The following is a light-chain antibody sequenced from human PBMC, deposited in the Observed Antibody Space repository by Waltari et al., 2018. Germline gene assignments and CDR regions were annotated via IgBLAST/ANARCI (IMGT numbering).Light chain of an antibody. Sequence: LAGYHTNPVQAPKPLTFGSSIRATGFPDRFTGSGSGTDFSLTISSLEPEDFAIYFCQHYVRLPATFGQGTKVEIK. CDR3: QHYVRLPAT. J-gene: IGKJ1*01. CDR2: GSS. V-gene: IGKV3-20*01.